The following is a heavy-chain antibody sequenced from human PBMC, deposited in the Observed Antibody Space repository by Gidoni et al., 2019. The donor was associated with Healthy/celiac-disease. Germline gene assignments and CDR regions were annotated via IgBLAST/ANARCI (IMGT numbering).Heavy chain of an antibody. J-gene: IGHJ4*02. CDR3: AKDIMQQWLAYFDY. Sequence: EVQLLESGGGWVQPGGSLRLSCAASGSTVSSYAMSWVRQAPGKGLDLFSAISGSGGSTYYADSVEGRFTISRDNSKNTLYLQMNSLRAEDTAVYYCAKDIMQQWLAYFDYWGQGTLVTVSS. D-gene: IGHD6-19*01. CDR2: ISGSGGST. V-gene: IGHV3-23*01. CDR1: GSTVSSYA.